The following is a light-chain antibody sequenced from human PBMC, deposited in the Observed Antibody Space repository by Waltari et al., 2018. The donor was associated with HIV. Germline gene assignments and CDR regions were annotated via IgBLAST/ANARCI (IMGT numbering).Light chain of an antibody. CDR3: QQYSFYSGT. CDR2: KAS. J-gene: IGKJ1*01. CDR1: QSINTY. V-gene: IGKV1-5*03. Sequence: DIQMTQSPSTLSASVGDRVTITCRASQSINTYLAWYQQKPGKAPKLLIYKASSLQSGVPSRCSGSGSGTEFTLTISSLQPDDFASYYCQQYSFYSGTFGQGTKVEIK.